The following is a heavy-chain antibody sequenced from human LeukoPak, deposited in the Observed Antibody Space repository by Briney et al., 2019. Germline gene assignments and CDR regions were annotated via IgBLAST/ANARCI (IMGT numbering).Heavy chain of an antibody. D-gene: IGHD4-17*01. Sequence: PGGSLTLSCAASGFTFSSYAMSWVRQAPGKGLEWVSDISGSGGSTYYADSVKGRFTISRDNSKNTLYLQMNSLRAEDRAVYYCAKVLGTVTTGYFDYWGQGTLVTVSS. CDR2: ISGSGGST. CDR1: GFTFSSYA. J-gene: IGHJ4*02. V-gene: IGHV3-23*01. CDR3: AKVLGTVTTGYFDY.